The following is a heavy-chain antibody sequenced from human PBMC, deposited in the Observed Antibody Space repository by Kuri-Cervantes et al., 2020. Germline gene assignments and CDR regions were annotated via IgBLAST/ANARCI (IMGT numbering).Heavy chain of an antibody. CDR2: ISPSGDRT. Sequence: GESLKISCAASGFTFSSNAVSWVRQAPGKGLEWVSAISPSGDRTWYADSVKGRFTISRDNSKYTLYLQMNSLRDEDTAVYYCATFPKWGFDYWGQGTLVTVSS. D-gene: IGHD1-26*01. CDR1: GFTFSSNA. V-gene: IGHV3-23*01. CDR3: ATFPKWGFDY. J-gene: IGHJ4*02.